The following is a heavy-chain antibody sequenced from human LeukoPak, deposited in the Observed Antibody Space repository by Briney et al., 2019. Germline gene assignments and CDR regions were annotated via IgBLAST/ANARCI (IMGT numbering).Heavy chain of an antibody. V-gene: IGHV4-34*01. CDR3: ARGPPYCSSTSCQDAFDI. D-gene: IGHD2-2*01. CDR2: INHSGST. Sequence: SETLSLTCAVCGGSFSGYYWSWIRQPPGKGLEWIGEINHSGSTNYNPSLKSRVTISVDTSKNQFSLKLSSVTAADTAVYCCARGPPYCSSTSCQDAFDIWGQGTMVTVSS. J-gene: IGHJ3*02. CDR1: GGSFSGYY.